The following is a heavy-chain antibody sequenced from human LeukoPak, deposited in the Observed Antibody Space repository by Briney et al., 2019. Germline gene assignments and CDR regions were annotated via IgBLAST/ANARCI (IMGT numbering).Heavy chain of an antibody. CDR1: GFTFSSYA. V-gene: IGHV3-48*04. Sequence: GGSLRLSCAASGFTFSSYAMSWVRQAPGKGLEWVSYISSSGSTIYYADSVKGRFTISRDNAKNSLYLQMNSLRAEDTAVYYCARTYGDYAFDIWGQGTMVTVSS. CDR2: ISSSGSTI. D-gene: IGHD4-17*01. CDR3: ARTYGDYAFDI. J-gene: IGHJ3*02.